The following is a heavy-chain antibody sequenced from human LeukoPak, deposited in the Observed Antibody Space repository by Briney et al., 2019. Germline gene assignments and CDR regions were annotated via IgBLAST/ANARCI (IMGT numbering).Heavy chain of an antibody. Sequence: PGGSLRRSGAAYTFAFCRYGMHWDRQAPGMGLEWVAFVRYDGVNKYYTDSVKGRFTISRDNSKNTLYLQMVSLRVEDTSLYFFASEASVHYHSEGPRYWGLGTLVTVSS. J-gene: IGHJ4*02. CDR2: VRYDGVNK. D-gene: IGHD1-26*01. CDR3: ASEASVHYHSEGPRY. V-gene: IGHV3-30*02. CDR1: TFAFCRYG.